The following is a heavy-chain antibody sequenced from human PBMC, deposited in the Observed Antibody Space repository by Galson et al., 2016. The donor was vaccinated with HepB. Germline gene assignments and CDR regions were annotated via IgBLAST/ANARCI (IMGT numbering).Heavy chain of an antibody. CDR1: GYTFTSYD. Sequence: SVKVSCKASGYTFTSYDINWVRQVTGQGLEWMGWMNPNSGNTGYAQKFQGRVTMTRNTSINTAYMELSSLRSEDTAVYYCARGRPDCTNGVCYFSDFDHWGQGILVTVSS. V-gene: IGHV1-8*01. CDR3: ARGRPDCTNGVCYFSDFDH. J-gene: IGHJ4*02. D-gene: IGHD2-8*01. CDR2: MNPNSGNT.